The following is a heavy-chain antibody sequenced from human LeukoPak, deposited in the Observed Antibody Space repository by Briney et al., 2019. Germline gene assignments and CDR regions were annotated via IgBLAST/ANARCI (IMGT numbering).Heavy chain of an antibody. CDR1: GGSISSSNW. D-gene: IGHD3-22*01. Sequence: PSGTLSLTCAVSGGSISSSNWWSWVRQPPGKGLEWIGEIYHSGSANYNPSLKNRDTISVDKSKKQFSLKLNSVTAADTAVYYCAKSNGYGLIDIWGQGTMVTVSS. V-gene: IGHV4-4*02. J-gene: IGHJ3*02. CDR2: IYHSGSA. CDR3: AKSNGYGLIDI.